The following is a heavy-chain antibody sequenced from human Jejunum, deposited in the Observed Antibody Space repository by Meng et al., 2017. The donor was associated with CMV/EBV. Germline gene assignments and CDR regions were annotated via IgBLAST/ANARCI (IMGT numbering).Heavy chain of an antibody. J-gene: IGHJ5*02. CDR2: INHSGDT. V-gene: IGHV4-38-2*02. CDR3: ARDGCSSTSCYPYNYFDP. CDR1: ISSGYY. Sequence: ISSGYYWSWIRQPPGKELEWIATINHSGDTYFNPSLKSRVTISVDTSKNQFSLKLSSVADADTAVYYCARDGCSSTSCYPYNYFDPWGQGTLVTVSS. D-gene: IGHD2-2*01.